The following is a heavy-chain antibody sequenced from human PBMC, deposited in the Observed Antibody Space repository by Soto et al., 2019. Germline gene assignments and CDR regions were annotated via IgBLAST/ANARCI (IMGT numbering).Heavy chain of an antibody. Sequence: EVQLLESGGGLLQPGGSLRLSCAASGFSFSTYAMTWVRQSPGKGLEWVAAISSNGHNTWYADAVKGRFTISRDNSKNTQSLQMSSLRAEDTALYFCVRNSDSTGYYCYFDFWGRGTLVTVS. V-gene: IGHV3-23*01. D-gene: IGHD3-22*01. CDR3: VRNSDSTGYYCYFDF. CDR1: GFSFSTYA. J-gene: IGHJ4*02. CDR2: ISSNGHNT.